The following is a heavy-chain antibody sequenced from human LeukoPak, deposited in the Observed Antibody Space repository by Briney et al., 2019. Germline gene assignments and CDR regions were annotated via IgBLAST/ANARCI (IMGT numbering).Heavy chain of an antibody. Sequence: PGRSLRLSCAASGFTFDDYAMHWVRQAPGKGLEWVSGISWNSGSIGYADSVKGRFTISRDNAKNSLYLQMNSLRAEDTALYYCAKDIGEGTVTMGLLGYWGQGTLVTVSS. CDR2: ISWNSGSI. V-gene: IGHV3-9*01. J-gene: IGHJ4*02. CDR1: GFTFDDYA. CDR3: AKDIGEGTVTMGLLGY. D-gene: IGHD4-17*01.